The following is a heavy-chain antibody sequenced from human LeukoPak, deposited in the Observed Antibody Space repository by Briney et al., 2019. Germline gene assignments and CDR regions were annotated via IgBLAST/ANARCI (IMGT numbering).Heavy chain of an antibody. V-gene: IGHV3-23*01. J-gene: IGHJ6*03. CDR1: GFTFSSYA. CDR2: ISGSGGST. D-gene: IGHD2-2*02. CDR3: AKGSYCSSTSCYSWHYYYMDV. Sequence: PGGSLRLSCAASGFTFSSYAMSWVRQAPGKGLEWVSAISGSGGSTYYADSVKGRFTISRDNSKNTLYLQMNSLRAEDTAVYYCAKGSYCSSTSCYSWHYYYMDVWGKGTTVTVSS.